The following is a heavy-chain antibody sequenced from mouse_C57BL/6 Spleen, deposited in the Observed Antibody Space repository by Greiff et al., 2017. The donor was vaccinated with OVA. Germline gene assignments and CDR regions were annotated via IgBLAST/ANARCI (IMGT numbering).Heavy chain of an antibody. D-gene: IGHD2-2*01. CDR2: ILPGSGST. J-gene: IGHJ3*01. Sequence: VQLQQSGAELMKPGASVKLSCKATGYTFTGYWIEWVKQRPGHGLEWIGEILPGSGSTNYTEKFKGKATFTADTSSNTAYMQLSSLTTEDSAIYYCARRETTMVTTGRFAYWGQGTLVTVSA. CDR3: ARRETTMVTTGRFAY. CDR1: GYTFTGYW. V-gene: IGHV1-9*01.